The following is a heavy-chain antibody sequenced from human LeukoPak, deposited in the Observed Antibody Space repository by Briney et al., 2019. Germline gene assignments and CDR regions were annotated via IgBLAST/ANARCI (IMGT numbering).Heavy chain of an antibody. CDR3: ARDGAVAGGDY. J-gene: IGHJ4*02. CDR2: IIPIFGTA. Sequence: ASVKVSCKASGGTFSSYAISWVRQAPGQGLEWMGGIIPIFGTANYAQKFQGRVTITADESTSTAYMELSSLRYEDTAVYYCARDGAVAGGDYWGQGTLVTVSS. V-gene: IGHV1-69*01. CDR1: GGTFSSYA. D-gene: IGHD6-19*01.